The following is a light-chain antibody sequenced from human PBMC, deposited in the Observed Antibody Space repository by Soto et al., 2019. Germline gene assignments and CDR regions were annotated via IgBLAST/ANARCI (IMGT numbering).Light chain of an antibody. Sequence: QSALTQPASVSGSPGQSITISCTGTNSDIGSYNYVSWYQQHPGKAPKLLIYEVSNRASGTSNRFSGSKSGNTASLTISGLQAEDEADYYCNSYSSSIALVFGGGTKVTVL. CDR3: NSYSSSIALV. CDR1: NSDIGSYNY. V-gene: IGLV2-14*01. J-gene: IGLJ2*01. CDR2: EVS.